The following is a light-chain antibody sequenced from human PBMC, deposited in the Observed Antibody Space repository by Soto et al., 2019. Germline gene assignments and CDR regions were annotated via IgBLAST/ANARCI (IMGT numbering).Light chain of an antibody. CDR1: SSNIGNNA. CDR2: YDD. CDR3: AAWDDSRGVV. V-gene: IGLV1-36*01. Sequence: QLVLTQPPSVSEAPRQRVTISCSGSSSNIGNNAVNWYQQLPGKAPKLLIYYDDLLPSGVSDRFSGSKSGTSASLAISGLQSEDEADYYCAAWDDSRGVVFGGGTKLTVL. J-gene: IGLJ2*01.